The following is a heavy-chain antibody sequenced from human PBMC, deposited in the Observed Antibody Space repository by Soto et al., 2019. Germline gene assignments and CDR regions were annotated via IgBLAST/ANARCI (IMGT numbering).Heavy chain of an antibody. V-gene: IGHV1-69*01. CDR3: ARVMTTVIFYYGMDV. CDR1: GGTFSSYA. J-gene: IGHJ6*02. CDR2: IIPIFGTA. D-gene: IGHD4-17*01. Sequence: QVQLVQSGAEVKKPGSSVKVSCKASGGTFSSYAISWVRQAPGQGLEWMGGIIPIFGTANYAQKFQGRVTITADESTSTAYMELSRLRFDATAVYYCARVMTTVIFYYGMDVWGQGPTVTVSS.